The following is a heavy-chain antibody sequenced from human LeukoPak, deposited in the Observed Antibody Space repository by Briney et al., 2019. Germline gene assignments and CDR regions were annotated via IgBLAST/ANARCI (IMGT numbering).Heavy chain of an antibody. D-gene: IGHD2-2*01. Sequence: GASVKVSCKASGYTFTNYAMNWVRQAPGQGLEWMGWINTNAGNPTYAQGFTGRFVFSFDTSVSTAYLQISSLKAEDTAVYYCAGGRTDIVVVPATLRNYYFDYWGQGTLVTVSS. CDR3: AGGRTDIVVVPATLRNYYFDY. CDR2: INTNAGNP. J-gene: IGHJ4*02. V-gene: IGHV7-4-1*02. CDR1: GYTFTNYA.